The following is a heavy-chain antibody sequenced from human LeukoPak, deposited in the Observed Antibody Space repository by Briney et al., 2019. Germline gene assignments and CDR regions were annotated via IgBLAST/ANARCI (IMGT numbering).Heavy chain of an antibody. CDR2: ISAYNGNT. CDR1: GYTFTGYY. V-gene: IGHV1-18*04. J-gene: IGHJ4*02. D-gene: IGHD3-10*01. CDR3: ARGPTGFYGSGSYYHHY. Sequence: ASVTVSCKASGYTFTGYYMHWVRQAPGQGLEWMGWISAYNGNTNYAQKLQGRVTMTTDTSTSTAYMELRSLRSDDTAVYYCARGPTGFYGSGSYYHHYWGQGTLVTVSS.